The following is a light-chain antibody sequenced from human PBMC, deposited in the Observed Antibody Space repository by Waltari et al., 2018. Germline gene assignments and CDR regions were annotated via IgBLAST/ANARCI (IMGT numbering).Light chain of an antibody. CDR2: GAS. Sequence: VMTQSPAILSVSPGDSVTLSCRASQSLTSNLAWYQQKPGQPPRRLIFGASTRATGVSARFSGSGTTTQFSLTISSLQPEDFAIYFCQQYNRWPSTFGQGTKLDIK. V-gene: IGKV3-15*01. CDR3: QQYNRWPST. J-gene: IGKJ2*01. CDR1: QSLTSN.